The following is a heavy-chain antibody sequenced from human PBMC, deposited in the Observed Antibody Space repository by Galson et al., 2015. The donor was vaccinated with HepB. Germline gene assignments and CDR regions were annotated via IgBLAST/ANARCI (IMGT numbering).Heavy chain of an antibody. V-gene: IGHV3-30-3*01. CDR1: GFTFSSYA. CDR2: ISYDGSNK. Sequence: SLRLSCAASGFTFSSYAMHWVRQAPGKGLEWVAVISYDGSNKYYADSVKGRFTISRDNSKNTLYLQTNSLRAEDTAVYYCARDRLGSSWHPNPYYFDYWGQGTLVTVSS. J-gene: IGHJ4*02. D-gene: IGHD6-13*01. CDR3: ARDRLGSSWHPNPYYFDY.